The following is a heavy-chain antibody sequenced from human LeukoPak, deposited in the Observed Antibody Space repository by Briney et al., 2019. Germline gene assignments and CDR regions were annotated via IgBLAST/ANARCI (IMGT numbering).Heavy chain of an antibody. J-gene: IGHJ6*02. CDR3: ARGRYDDYVWGSYRQGYYYGMDV. D-gene: IGHD3-16*02. V-gene: IGHV3-23*01. CDR2: ISGSGGST. CDR1: GFTFSSYA. Sequence: GGSLRLSCAASGFTFSSYAMSWVRQAPGKGLEWVSGISGSGGSTYYADSVKGRFTISRENAKNSLYLQMNSLRAGDTAVYYCARGRYDDYVWGSYRQGYYYGMDVWGQGTTVTVSS.